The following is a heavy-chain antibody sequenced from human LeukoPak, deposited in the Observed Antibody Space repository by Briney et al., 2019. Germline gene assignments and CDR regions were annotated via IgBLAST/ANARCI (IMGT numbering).Heavy chain of an antibody. CDR2: IYYSGST. D-gene: IGHD3-3*01. V-gene: IGHV4-59*01. CDR1: GGSISSYY. CDR3: ARAHPGLEYCFDY. J-gene: IGHJ4*02. Sequence: PSETLSLTCTVSGGSISSYYWSWIRQPPGKGLEWIGYIYYSGSTNYNPSLKSRVTISVDTSKNQFSLKLSSVTAADTAVYYCARAHPGLEYCFDYWGQGTLVTVSS.